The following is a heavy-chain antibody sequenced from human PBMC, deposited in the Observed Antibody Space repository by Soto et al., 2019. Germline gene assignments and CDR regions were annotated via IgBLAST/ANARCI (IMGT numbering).Heavy chain of an antibody. V-gene: IGHV3-48*03. CDR2: ITGSGGAM. CDR1: GFDLSGSE. J-gene: IGHJ4*02. CDR3: ATVAPFILDSPF. Sequence: GGSLRLFCKASGFDLSGSEMDSFRQASGKWLEWVTYITGSGGAMFHADSVKGRFIITRDNAKNSLFLEMNDLTADDAGVYYCATVAPFILDSPFWGQGTLVTVSS. D-gene: IGHD1-1*01.